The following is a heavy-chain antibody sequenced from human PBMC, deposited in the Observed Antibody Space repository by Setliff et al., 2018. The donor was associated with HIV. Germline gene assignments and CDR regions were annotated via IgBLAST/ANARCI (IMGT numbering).Heavy chain of an antibody. CDR3: ARGYYDILTGYPYYFDY. J-gene: IGHJ4*02. V-gene: IGHV4-61*02. Sequence: TLSLTCTVSGGSISSGSYYWSWIRQPAGKGLEWIGRIYTSGSTNYNPSLKSRVTISVDTSKNQFSLKLSSVTAADTAVYYCARGYYDILTGYPYYFDYWGQGTLVTVSS. D-gene: IGHD3-9*01. CDR1: GGSISSGSYY. CDR2: IYTSGST.